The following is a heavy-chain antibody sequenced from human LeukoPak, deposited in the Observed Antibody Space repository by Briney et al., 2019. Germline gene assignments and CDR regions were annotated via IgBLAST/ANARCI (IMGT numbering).Heavy chain of an antibody. CDR1: GFTISSDH. D-gene: IGHD3-10*01. Sequence: AGGSLRLSCAASGFTISSDHMNWVRQAPRKGLEWVSVIYTGGSAYYADSVRGRFTISRDTSKSTLYLQMNSLRAEDTAVYYCARGLTMGNPFDFWGQGTLVTVSS. V-gene: IGHV3-66*02. CDR3: ARGLTMGNPFDF. J-gene: IGHJ4*02. CDR2: IYTGGSA.